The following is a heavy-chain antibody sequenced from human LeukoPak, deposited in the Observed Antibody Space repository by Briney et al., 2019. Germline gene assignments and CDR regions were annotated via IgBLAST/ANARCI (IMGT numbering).Heavy chain of an antibody. J-gene: IGHJ6*02. CDR3: AKGYEPAPDEWLPHLYYYYGMDV. CDR2: ISGSGGST. Sequence: PGGSLRLSCAASGFTFSSYAMSWVRQAPGKGLEWVSSISGSGGSTYNADSVKGRFTISRDNSKNTLYLHMNSLRAKDTAVYYCAKGYEPAPDEWLPHLYYYYGMDVWGQGTTVTVSS. V-gene: IGHV3-23*01. D-gene: IGHD3-3*01. CDR1: GFTFSSYA.